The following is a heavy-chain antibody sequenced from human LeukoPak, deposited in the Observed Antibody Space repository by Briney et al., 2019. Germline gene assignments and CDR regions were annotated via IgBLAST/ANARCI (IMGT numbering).Heavy chain of an antibody. CDR3: ATPGKLPNYYYYMDV. Sequence: GGSLRLSCEASGFSFSSYSSFSSYSMNWVRQAPGKGLEWVSSISYNPSYTYYADSVKGRFTTSRDNAKNSLYLQMNSLRAEDTAVYYCATPGKLPNYYYYMDVWGKGTTVTVSS. J-gene: IGHJ6*03. D-gene: IGHD2-15*01. CDR2: ISYNPSYT. V-gene: IGHV3-21*01. CDR1: GFSFSSYSSFSSYS.